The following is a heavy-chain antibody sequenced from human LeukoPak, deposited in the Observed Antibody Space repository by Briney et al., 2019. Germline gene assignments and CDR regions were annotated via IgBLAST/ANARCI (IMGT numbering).Heavy chain of an antibody. J-gene: IGHJ4*02. D-gene: IGHD2-21*01. Sequence: PGGALRLSCAESGFTFSDYSMNWVRQAPGKGLEWVSYISSSSTTIFYADSVKGRFTISRDNAKNSLFLQMNGLRDEDTALYYCARERVIAAAGDGFDSWGQGTLVTVSS. CDR1: GFTFSDYS. CDR2: ISSSSTTI. CDR3: ARERVIAAAGDGFDS. V-gene: IGHV3-48*02.